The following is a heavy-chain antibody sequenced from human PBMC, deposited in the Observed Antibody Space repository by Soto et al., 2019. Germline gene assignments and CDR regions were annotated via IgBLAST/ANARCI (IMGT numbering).Heavy chain of an antibody. CDR1: GFTFSHFG. V-gene: IGHV3-30*18. CDR2: VSYDGTNK. J-gene: IGHJ6*02. Sequence: QEQLVESGGGVVQPGGSLRLSCAASGFTFSHFGMHCVRQAPGKGLEWMTSVSYDGTNKYYADSVKGRFTISRDYSANTMYLQMNSLTAEDTAVYYCAKDRGYQLPWGMDVWGQGTAVTVSS. D-gene: IGHD2-2*01. CDR3: AKDRGYQLPWGMDV.